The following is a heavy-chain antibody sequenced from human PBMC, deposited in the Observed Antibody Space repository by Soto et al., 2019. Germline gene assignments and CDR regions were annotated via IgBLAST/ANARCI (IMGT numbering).Heavy chain of an antibody. CDR3: AKGRTLRGY. D-gene: IGHD2-15*01. CDR1: GFTFSSYA. CDR2: ISGSGGST. Sequence: EVRLLESGGGLVQPGGSLRLSCAASGFTFSSYAMSWVRQAPGKGLEWVSAISGSGGSTYYADSVKGRLTISTDNSKNTLYLQMNSRRAEDTAVYYSAKGRTLRGYWGQGTLVTVSS. V-gene: IGHV3-23*01. J-gene: IGHJ4*02.